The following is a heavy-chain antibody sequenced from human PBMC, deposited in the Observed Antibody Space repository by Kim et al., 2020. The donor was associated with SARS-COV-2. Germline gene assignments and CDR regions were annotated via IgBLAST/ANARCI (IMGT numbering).Heavy chain of an antibody. Sequence: GGSLRLSCAASGFTFSSYSMNWVRQAPGKGLEWVSYISSSSSTIYYADSVKGRFTISRDNAKNSLYLQMNSLRDEDTAVYYCARDRRDGDYGYDYGMDVWGQGPTVTVSS. D-gene: IGHD4-17*01. J-gene: IGHJ6*02. V-gene: IGHV3-48*02. CDR2: ISSSSSTI. CDR1: GFTFSSYS. CDR3: ARDRRDGDYGYDYGMDV.